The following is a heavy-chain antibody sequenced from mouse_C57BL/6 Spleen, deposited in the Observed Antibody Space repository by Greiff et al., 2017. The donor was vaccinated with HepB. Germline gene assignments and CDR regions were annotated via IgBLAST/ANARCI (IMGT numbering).Heavy chain of an antibody. J-gene: IGHJ2*01. CDR2: IDPEDGDT. V-gene: IGHV14-1*01. CDR1: GFNIKDYY. Sequence: EVQLQQSGAELVRPGASVKLSCTASGFNIKDYYMHWVKQRPEQGLEWIGRIDPEDGDTEYAPKFQGKATMTADTSSNTAYLQLSSLTSEDTAVYYCTGFTTVVATYYFDYWGQGTTLTVSS. D-gene: IGHD1-1*01. CDR3: TGFTTVVATYYFDY.